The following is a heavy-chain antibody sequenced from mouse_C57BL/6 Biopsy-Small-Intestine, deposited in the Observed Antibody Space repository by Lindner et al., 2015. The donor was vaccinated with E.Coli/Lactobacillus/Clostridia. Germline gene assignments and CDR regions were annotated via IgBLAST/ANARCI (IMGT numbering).Heavy chain of an antibody. V-gene: IGHV1-34*02. J-gene: IGHJ4*01. CDR3: ARGAYYRYEGYAMDY. Sequence: VQLQESGPELVKPGASVKISCKASGYTFTDYNMDWVKQSHGMSLEWIGYIYPNNGGTGYNQKFKSKATLTVDKSSSTAYMELHSLTSEDSAVYYCARGAYYRYEGYAMDYWGQGTSVTVSS. D-gene: IGHD2-14*01. CDR2: IYPNNGGT. CDR1: GYTFTDYN.